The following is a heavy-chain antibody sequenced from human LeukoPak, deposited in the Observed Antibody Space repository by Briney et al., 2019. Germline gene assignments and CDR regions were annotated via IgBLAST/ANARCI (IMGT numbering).Heavy chain of an antibody. D-gene: IGHD1-26*01. CDR2: IYPGDSDT. CDR3: ARTTNFDY. V-gene: IGHV5-51*01. CDR1: GYSFTNYW. J-gene: IGHJ4*02. Sequence: GESLKISCKGSGYSFTNYWIGWVRHIPGKGLEWMGMIYPGDSDTRYSPSFQGQVTISADKSISTAYLQWSSLKASDTAICYCARTTNFDYWGQGTLVTVSS.